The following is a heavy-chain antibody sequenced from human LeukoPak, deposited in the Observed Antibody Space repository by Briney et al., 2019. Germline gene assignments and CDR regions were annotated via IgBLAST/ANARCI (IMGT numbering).Heavy chain of an antibody. J-gene: IGHJ4*02. CDR3: ARDSHTMIVVVGYDY. CDR2: INPNSGGT. Sequence: GASVKVSCKASGYTFTGYYMHWVRQAPGQGLEWMGWINPNSGGTNYAQKFQGRVTMTRDTSISTAYMELSRLRSDDTAVYYCARDSHTMIVVVGYDYWGQGILVTVSS. D-gene: IGHD3-22*01. V-gene: IGHV1-2*02. CDR1: GYTFTGYY.